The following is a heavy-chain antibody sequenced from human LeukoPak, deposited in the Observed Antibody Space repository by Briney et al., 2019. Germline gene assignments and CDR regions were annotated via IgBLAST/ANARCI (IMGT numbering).Heavy chain of an antibody. CDR3: ARDTKGYCSSTSCCLDY. V-gene: IGHV3-30*01. J-gene: IGHJ4*02. CDR2: ISYDGSNK. CDR1: GFTFSSYA. D-gene: IGHD2-2*01. Sequence: GRSLRLSCAASGFTFSSYAMHWVRQAPGKGLEWVAVISYDGSNKYYADSVKGRFTISRDNSKNTLYLQMNRLRAEDTAVYYCARDTKGYCSSTSCCLDYWGQGTLVIVSS.